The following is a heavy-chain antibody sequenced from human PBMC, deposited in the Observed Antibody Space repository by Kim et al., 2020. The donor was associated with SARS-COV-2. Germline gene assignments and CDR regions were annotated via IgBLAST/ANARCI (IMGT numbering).Heavy chain of an antibody. V-gene: IGHV4-59*08. D-gene: IGHD3-9*01. CDR3: ARRTLRYFDWSPNLVDY. Sequence: KSRVTISVDTSKNQFSLKLSSVTAADMAVYYCARRTLRYFDWSPNLVDYWGQGTLVTVSS. J-gene: IGHJ4*02.